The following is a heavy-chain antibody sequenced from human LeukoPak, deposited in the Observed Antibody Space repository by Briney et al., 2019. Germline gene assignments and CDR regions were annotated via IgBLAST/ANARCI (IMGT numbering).Heavy chain of an antibody. J-gene: IGHJ4*02. CDR2: IYTSGST. Sequence: KASETLSLTCTVSGGSINSGSYYWSWIRQPAGKGLEWIGRIYTSGSTNYNPYLKSRVTISVDTSKNQFSLRVSSVTAADTAVYYCARARRWLPLDYWGQGTLVTVSS. CDR1: GGSINSGSYY. CDR3: ARARRWLPLDY. V-gene: IGHV4-61*02. D-gene: IGHD5-24*01.